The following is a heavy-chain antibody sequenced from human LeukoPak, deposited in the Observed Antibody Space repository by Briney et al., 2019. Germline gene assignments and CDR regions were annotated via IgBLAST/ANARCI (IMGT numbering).Heavy chain of an antibody. Sequence: ASVKVPCKASGYTFTGYYMHWVRQAPGLGLDWMGWINPNSGGTNYAQKFQGWVTMTRDTSISTAYMELSRLRSDDTAVYYCTRDLTGTRVFDYWGQGTLVTVSS. D-gene: IGHD1-7*01. V-gene: IGHV1-2*04. CDR3: TRDLTGTRVFDY. CDR2: INPNSGGT. CDR1: GYTFTGYY. J-gene: IGHJ4*02.